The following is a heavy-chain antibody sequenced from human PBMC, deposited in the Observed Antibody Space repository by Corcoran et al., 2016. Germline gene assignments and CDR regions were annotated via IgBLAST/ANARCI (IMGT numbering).Heavy chain of an antibody. V-gene: IGHV4-39*07. CDR2: IYYSGST. Sequence: QLQLQESGPGQVKPSETLSLTCTVSGGSIRSSSYYWGWIRQPPGKGLEWIGSIYYSGSTYYNPSLKSRVSISIDKSNNQFSLKLSSVTAADTAVYYCAILLYDFWNAYSTFDFWGQGTMVTVSS. CDR1: GGSIRSSSYY. CDR3: AILLYDFWNAYSTFDF. J-gene: IGHJ3*01. D-gene: IGHD3-3*01.